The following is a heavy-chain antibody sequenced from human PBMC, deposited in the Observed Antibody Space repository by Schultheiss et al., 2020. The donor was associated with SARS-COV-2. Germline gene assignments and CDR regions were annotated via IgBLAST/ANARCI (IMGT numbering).Heavy chain of an antibody. CDR2: VFYRGST. V-gene: IGHV4-61*05. CDR1: GGSISSSSYY. Sequence: SETLSLTCTVSGGSISSSSYYWGWIRQSPGKGLEWIGYVFYRGSTYYNPSLKSRVTISVDTSKNQFSLKLSSVTAADTAVYYCARTYGDYVGGDAFDIWGQGTMVTVSS. J-gene: IGHJ3*02. CDR3: ARTYGDYVGGDAFDI. D-gene: IGHD4-17*01.